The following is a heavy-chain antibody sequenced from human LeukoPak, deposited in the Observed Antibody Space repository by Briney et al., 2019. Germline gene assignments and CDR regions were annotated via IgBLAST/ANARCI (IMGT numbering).Heavy chain of an antibody. CDR2: MNPNSGNT. Sequence: ASVKVSCKASGYTFTSYDINWVRQATGQRLEWMGWMNPNSGNTGYAQKFQGRVTMTRNTSISTAYMELSSLRSEDTAVYYCARGLNYGGPRYFDYWGQGTLVTVSS. CDR1: GYTFTSYD. V-gene: IGHV1-8*01. CDR3: ARGLNYGGPRYFDY. D-gene: IGHD4-17*01. J-gene: IGHJ4*02.